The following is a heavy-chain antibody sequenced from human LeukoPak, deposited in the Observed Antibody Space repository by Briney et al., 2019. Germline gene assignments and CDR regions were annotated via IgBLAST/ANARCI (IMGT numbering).Heavy chain of an antibody. D-gene: IGHD3-22*01. CDR1: GGSFSSYG. V-gene: IGHV1-69*06. Sequence: GASVKVSCKASGGSFSSYGISWVRQAPGQGLEWMGGIIPIFGTANYAQKFQGRVTITADKSTSTAYMELSSLRSEDTAVYYCARGGYYDSSGSSSFDYWGQGTLVTVSS. CDR2: IIPIFGTA. CDR3: ARGGYYDSSGSSSFDY. J-gene: IGHJ4*02.